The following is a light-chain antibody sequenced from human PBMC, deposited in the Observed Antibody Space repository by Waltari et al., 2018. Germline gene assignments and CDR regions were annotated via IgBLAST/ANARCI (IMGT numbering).Light chain of an antibody. CDR2: RKN. J-gene: IGLJ3*02. CDR1: TPNIGSNY. V-gene: IGLV1-47*01. Sequence: QSVLTQPPSASGTPGQRVTIPCSGSTPNIGSNYVYWYPQNTGTAPKFLIYRKNQRPSGVPDRVFGSKSGTSASLAITGLRSEDEADYYCAAWDDSLSGWVFGGGTKLTVL. CDR3: AAWDDSLSGWV.